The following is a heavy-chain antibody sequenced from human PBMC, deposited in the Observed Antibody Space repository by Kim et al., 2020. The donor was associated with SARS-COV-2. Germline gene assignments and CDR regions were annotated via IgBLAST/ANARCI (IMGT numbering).Heavy chain of an antibody. CDR2: ISYDGSNK. V-gene: IGHV3-30-3*01. CDR3: ARGLPYSSPSSNFVY. CDR1: GFTFSSYA. D-gene: IGHD6-6*01. J-gene: IGHJ4*01. Sequence: GGSLRLSCAASGFTFSSYATHWVRQAPGKGLEWVAVISYDGSNKYYADSVKGRFTISRDNSKNTLYLQMNSLRAEDTAVYYCARGLPYSSPSSNFVYWG.